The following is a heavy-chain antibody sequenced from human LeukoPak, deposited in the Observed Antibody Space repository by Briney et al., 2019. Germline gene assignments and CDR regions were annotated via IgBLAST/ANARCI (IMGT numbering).Heavy chain of an antibody. CDR1: GGSIISYGYY. J-gene: IGHJ4*02. CDR3: ARDRMDTALAFFFDY. Sequence: SETLSLTCSVSGGSIISYGYYWTWVREYPGEGLGWLGNICYNGTTSYNTSFKGRVTGSGDTSKDQFALNLNSLTAADTAVYYCARDRMDTALAFFFDYWGQGTLVTVSS. CDR2: ICYNGTT. D-gene: IGHD5-18*01. V-gene: IGHV4-31*03.